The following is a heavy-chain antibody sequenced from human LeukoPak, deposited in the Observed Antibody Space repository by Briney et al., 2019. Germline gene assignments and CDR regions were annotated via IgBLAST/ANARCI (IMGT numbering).Heavy chain of an antibody. V-gene: IGHV3-48*03. CDR2: ISSTGTTM. D-gene: IGHD3-10*01. CDR1: GFTFSSYD. J-gene: IGHJ4*02. Sequence: GGSLRLSCAVSGFTFSSYDMNWVRQAPGKGLEWVSYISSTGTTMQYADSVRGRFTIARDNTKNSLYLRMNSLRAEDTAVYYCARGTQSPVSGYFDFWGQGTLVTVSS. CDR3: ARGTQSPVSGYFDF.